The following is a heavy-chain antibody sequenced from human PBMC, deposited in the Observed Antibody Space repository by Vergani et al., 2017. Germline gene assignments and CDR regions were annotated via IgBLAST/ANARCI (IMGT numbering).Heavy chain of an antibody. CDR3: ARDRLHYDFWSAHPYYYMDV. Sequence: QVQLQESGPGLVKPSETLSLTCTVSGGSISSYYWSWIRQPPGKGLEWIGYIYYSGSTNYNPSLKSRVTISVDTSKNQFSLKLSSVTAADTAVYYCARDRLHYDFWSAHPYYYMDVWGKGTTVTVSS. D-gene: IGHD3-3*01. CDR1: GGSISSYY. CDR2: IYYSGST. J-gene: IGHJ6*03. V-gene: IGHV4-59*01.